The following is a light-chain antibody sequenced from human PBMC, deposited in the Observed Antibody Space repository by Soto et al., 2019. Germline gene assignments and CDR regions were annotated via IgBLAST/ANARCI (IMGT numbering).Light chain of an antibody. CDR1: QSVSSSY. CDR3: QQYGSPLT. V-gene: IGKV3-20*01. CDR2: GAS. J-gene: IGKJ1*01. Sequence: EIVLTQSPGTLSLSPGERATLSCRASQSVSSSYLAWYQQKPGQAPRLLIYGASSRATGIPDRFSGSGSGTDFTLTISRLEPEDFAVYYCQQYGSPLTLGQGTKVEIK.